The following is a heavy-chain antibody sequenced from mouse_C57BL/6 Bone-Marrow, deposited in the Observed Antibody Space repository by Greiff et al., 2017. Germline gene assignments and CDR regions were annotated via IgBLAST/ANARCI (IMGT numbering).Heavy chain of an antibody. V-gene: IGHV1-63*01. CDR2: IYPGGGYT. J-gene: IGHJ3*01. CDR3: ARRDGAWFAY. Sequence: VKLMESGAELVRPGTSVKMSCKASGYTFTNYWIGWAKQRPGHGLEWIGDIYPGGGYTNYNEKFKGKATLTADKSSSTAYIQFSSLTSEDSAVYYCARRDGAWFAYWGQGTLVTVSA. CDR1: GYTFTNYW. D-gene: IGHD3-3*01.